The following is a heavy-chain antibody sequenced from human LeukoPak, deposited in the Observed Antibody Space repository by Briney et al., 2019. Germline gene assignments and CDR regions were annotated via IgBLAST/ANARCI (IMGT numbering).Heavy chain of an antibody. CDR3: ARERGRIVVVIDY. CDR2: IYTSGST. Sequence: PSQTLSLTCTVYGGSISSGSYYWSWIRQPAGKGLEWIGRIYTSGSTNYNPSLKSRVTISVDTSKNQFSLKLSSVTAADTAVYYCARERGRIVVVIDYWGQGTLVTVSS. V-gene: IGHV4-61*02. D-gene: IGHD3-22*01. CDR1: GGSISSGSYY. J-gene: IGHJ4*02.